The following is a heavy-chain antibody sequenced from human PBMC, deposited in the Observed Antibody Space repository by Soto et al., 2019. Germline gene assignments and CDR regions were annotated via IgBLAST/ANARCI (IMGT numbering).Heavy chain of an antibody. CDR2: ISGSGGST. CDR3: ATVPLAAAGSYNWFDP. V-gene: IGHV3-23*01. J-gene: IGHJ5*02. D-gene: IGHD6-13*01. CDR1: GFTFSSYA. Sequence: GGSLRLSCAASGFTFSSYAMSWVRQAPGKGLEWVSAISGSGGSTYYADSVKGRFTISRDNSKNTLYLQMNSLRAEDTAVYYCATVPLAAAGSYNWFDPWGQGTLVTAPQ.